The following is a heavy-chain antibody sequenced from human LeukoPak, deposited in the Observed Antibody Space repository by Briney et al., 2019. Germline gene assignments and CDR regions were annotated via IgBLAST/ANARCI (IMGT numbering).Heavy chain of an antibody. CDR3: ARVGLGDAFDI. V-gene: IGHV4-30-2*01. J-gene: IGHJ3*02. CDR2: IYHSGST. CDR1: GGSISSGGYS. D-gene: IGHD3-3*01. Sequence: SETLSLTCAVSGGSISSGGYSWSWIRQPPGKGLEWIGYIYHSGSTYYNPSLKSRVTISVDRSKSQFSLKLSSVTAADTAVYYCARVGLGDAFDIWGQGTMVTVSS.